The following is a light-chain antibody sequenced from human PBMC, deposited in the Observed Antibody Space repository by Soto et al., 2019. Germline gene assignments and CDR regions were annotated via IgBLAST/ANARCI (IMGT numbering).Light chain of an antibody. CDR2: AAS. CDR3: QQSYSTLLT. V-gene: IGKV1-39*01. J-gene: IGKJ4*01. CDR1: QSISSY. Sequence: DIQMTQSPSSLSASVGDRVTIPCRASQSISSYLYWYQQKPGKAPKLLIYAASSLQSGVPSRFSGSGSGTDFTLTISSLQPEDFATYYCQQSYSTLLTFGGGTKVEIK.